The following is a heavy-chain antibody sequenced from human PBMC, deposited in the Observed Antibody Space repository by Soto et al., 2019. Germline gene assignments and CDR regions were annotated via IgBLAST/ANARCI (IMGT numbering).Heavy chain of an antibody. J-gene: IGHJ4*02. V-gene: IGHV3-23*01. CDR2: ISARGESS. CDR1: GFSFSSYA. D-gene: IGHD5-12*01. Sequence: DVQLLESGGGLVQPGGSLRPSCAASGFSFSSYAMVWVRQAPGKGLEWVAVISARGESSYFADPVKGRFTLSRDNYKNVLSLEKNSLTAEDTASNFGAKSPIEYSASVDNWGQGTLVVVSS. CDR3: AKSPIEYSASVDN.